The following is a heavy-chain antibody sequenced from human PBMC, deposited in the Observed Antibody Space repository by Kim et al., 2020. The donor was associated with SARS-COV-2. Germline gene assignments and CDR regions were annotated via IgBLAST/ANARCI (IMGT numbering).Heavy chain of an antibody. D-gene: IGHD3-10*01. V-gene: IGHV4-34*01. CDR2: INHSGST. J-gene: IGHJ4*02. CDR1: GGSFSGYY. Sequence: SETLSLTCAVYGGSFSGYYWSWIRQHPGKGLEWIGEINHSGSTNYNPSLKSRVTISVDTSKNQFSLKLSSVTAADTAVYYCATFMVRGVLFDYWGQGTLV. CDR3: ATFMVRGVLFDY.